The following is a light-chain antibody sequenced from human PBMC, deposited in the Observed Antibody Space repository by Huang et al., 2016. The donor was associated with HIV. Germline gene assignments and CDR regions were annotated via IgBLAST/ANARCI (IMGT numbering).Light chain of an antibody. J-gene: IGKJ3*01. V-gene: IGKV4-1*01. Sequence: DIVMTQSQDSLAVSLSERATINCKSSQTILNDSDRRNYLAWYQQKPGQAPKLLIHGASIRKSGVPYRFIGSGSGTDFTLTISSLQAEDVAVYYCQQYYSSPFTFGPGTNVDI. CDR2: GAS. CDR1: QTILNDSDRRNY. CDR3: QQYYSSPFT.